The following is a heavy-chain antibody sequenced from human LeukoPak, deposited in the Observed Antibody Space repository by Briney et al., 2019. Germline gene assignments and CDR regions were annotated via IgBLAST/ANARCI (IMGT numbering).Heavy chain of an antibody. Sequence: PSETLSLTCTVSGYSISSGYYWGWIRPPPGKGLEWIGSIYHSGSTYYNPSLKSRVTISVDTSKNQFSLKLSSVTAADTAVYYCAREPRPYDAFDIWGQGTMVTVSS. V-gene: IGHV4-38-2*02. CDR2: IYHSGST. CDR1: GYSISSGYY. J-gene: IGHJ3*02. CDR3: AREPRPYDAFDI.